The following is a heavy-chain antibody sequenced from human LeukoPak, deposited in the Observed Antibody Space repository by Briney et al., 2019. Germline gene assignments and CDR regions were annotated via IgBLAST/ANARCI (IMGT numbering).Heavy chain of an antibody. Sequence: GGSLRLSCAASGFTFSSNYMSWVRQAPGKGLEWVSVIYSGGSTYYADSVKGRFTISRDNSKNTLYLQMNSLRAEDTAVYYCARESAARDAFDIWGQGTMVTVSS. V-gene: IGHV3-53*01. D-gene: IGHD2-15*01. CDR1: GFTFSSNY. J-gene: IGHJ3*02. CDR3: ARESAARDAFDI. CDR2: IYSGGST.